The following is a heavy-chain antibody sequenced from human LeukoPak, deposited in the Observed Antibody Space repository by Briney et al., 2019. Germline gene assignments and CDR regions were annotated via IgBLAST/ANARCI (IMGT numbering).Heavy chain of an antibody. CDR3: ARVRPDYGDYAGQFDY. J-gene: IGHJ4*02. CDR1: GFTFSSYA. Sequence: GGSLRLSCAASGFTFSSYAMSWVRQAPGKGLEWVSTITDSGGTTFYADSVKGRFTISRDNSKNTVYLQMNSLRAEDTAVYYCARVRPDYGDYAGQFDYWGQGTLVTVSS. CDR2: ITDSGGTT. V-gene: IGHV3-23*01. D-gene: IGHD4-17*01.